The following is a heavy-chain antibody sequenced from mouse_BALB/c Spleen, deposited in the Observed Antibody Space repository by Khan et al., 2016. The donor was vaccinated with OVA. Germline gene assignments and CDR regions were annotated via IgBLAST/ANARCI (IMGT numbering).Heavy chain of an antibody. CDR2: IYPVAGSS. Sequence: QVQLQQSGPELVRPGASVKMSCKASGYTLTGYYIHWVKQRPGQGLEWIGWIYPVAGSSKYNEKFKGKSPLTADKSSSTAYMLLSSRTSEDSAIYVCARGDYGYRDYWGQGTTLTVSS. CDR1: GYTLTGYY. J-gene: IGHJ2*01. D-gene: IGHD1-2*01. V-gene: IGHV1S56*01. CDR3: ARGDYGYRDY.